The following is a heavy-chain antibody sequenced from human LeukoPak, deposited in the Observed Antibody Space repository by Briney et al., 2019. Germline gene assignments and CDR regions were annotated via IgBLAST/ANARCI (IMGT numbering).Heavy chain of an antibody. CDR3: ARGGYYGSGNDFRFDP. V-gene: IGHV4-39*07. D-gene: IGHD3-10*01. CDR2: IYYSGST. J-gene: IGHJ5*02. Sequence: SETLSLTCTVSGGSISSSSYYWGWIRQPPGKGLEWIGSIYYSGSTYYNPSLKSRVTISVDTSKNQFSLKLSSVTAADTAVYFCARGGYYGSGNDFRFDPWGQGTLVTVSS. CDR1: GGSISSSSYY.